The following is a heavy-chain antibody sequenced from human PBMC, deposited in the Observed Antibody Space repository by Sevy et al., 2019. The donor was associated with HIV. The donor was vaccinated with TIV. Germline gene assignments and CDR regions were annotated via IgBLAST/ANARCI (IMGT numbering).Heavy chain of an antibody. Sequence: SETLSLTCTVSGYSISSGYYWGWIRQPPGKGLEWIGSIYHSGSTYYNPSLKSRVTISVDTSKNQFSLKLSSVTAADMAVYYCARARRGAVAEAFDIWGQGTMVTVSS. V-gene: IGHV4-38-2*02. CDR1: GYSISSGYY. D-gene: IGHD6-19*01. J-gene: IGHJ3*02. CDR3: ARARRGAVAEAFDI. CDR2: IYHSGST.